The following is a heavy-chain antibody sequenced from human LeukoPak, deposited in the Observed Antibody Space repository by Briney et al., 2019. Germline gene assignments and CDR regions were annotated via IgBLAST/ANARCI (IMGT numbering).Heavy chain of an antibody. D-gene: IGHD6-19*01. CDR2: INPNSGGT. CDR1: GYTFTGYY. V-gene: IGHV1-2*06. Sequence: ASVKVSCKASGYTFTGYYMHWVRQAPGQGLECMGRINPNSGGTNYAQKFQGRVTMTRDTSISTAYMELSRLRSDDTAVYYCARVLSIAVTLPHYWGQGTLVTVSS. J-gene: IGHJ4*02. CDR3: ARVLSIAVTLPHY.